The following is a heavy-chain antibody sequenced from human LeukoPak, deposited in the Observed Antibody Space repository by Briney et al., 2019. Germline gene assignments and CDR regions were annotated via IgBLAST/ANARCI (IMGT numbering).Heavy chain of an antibody. D-gene: IGHD5-12*01. Sequence: GGSLRLSCAASGFSFSNYAMSWVRQAPGKGLEWVSAISGRGANTYYADSVKGRFTISRDNSKNTLYVQMNSLRAEDTAVYYCARGGYSGYDISFDYWGQGTLVTVSS. CDR1: GFSFSNYA. J-gene: IGHJ4*02. V-gene: IGHV3-23*01. CDR2: ISGRGANT. CDR3: ARGGYSGYDISFDY.